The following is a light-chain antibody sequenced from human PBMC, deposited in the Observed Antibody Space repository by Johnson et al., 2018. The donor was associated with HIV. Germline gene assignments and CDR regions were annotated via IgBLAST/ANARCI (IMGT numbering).Light chain of an antibody. V-gene: IGLV1-51*01. Sequence: HSVLTQPPSVSAAPGQKVTISCSGSSSNIGNNYVSWYQQLPGTAPKLLIYDNDKRPSGIPDRFSASKAGSSATLGITGLQSGDEADYYCATWDSSLSAYVFGPGNKVTIL. J-gene: IGLJ1*01. CDR3: ATWDSSLSAYV. CDR2: DND. CDR1: SSNIGNNY.